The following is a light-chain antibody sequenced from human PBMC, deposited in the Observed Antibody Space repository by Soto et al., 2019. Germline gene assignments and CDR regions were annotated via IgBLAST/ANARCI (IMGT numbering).Light chain of an antibody. CDR2: AAS. J-gene: IGKJ1*01. V-gene: IGKV1-9*01. CDR3: QQLNSYPRT. CDR1: QGISSY. Sequence: DIQLTQSPSFLSASVGDRVPITCRASQGISSYLAWYQQKPGKAPKLLIYAASTLQSGVPSRFIGSGSGTEFTLTISSLQPEDFATYCCQQLNSYPRTFGQGTKVAIK.